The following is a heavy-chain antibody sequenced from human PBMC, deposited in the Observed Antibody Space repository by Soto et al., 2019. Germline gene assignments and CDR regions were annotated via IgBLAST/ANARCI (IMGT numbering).Heavy chain of an antibody. CDR3: AKGVALGVFDY. Sequence: PGGSLRLSCAASGVTCSGYGGSWVRQAPGKGLEWVSAISGSGGSTYYADSVKGRFTISRDNSKNTLYLQMNSLRAEDTAVYYCAKGVALGVFDYWGQGTLVTVSS. J-gene: IGHJ4*02. D-gene: IGHD3-3*01. V-gene: IGHV3-23*01. CDR2: ISGSGGST. CDR1: GVTCSGYG.